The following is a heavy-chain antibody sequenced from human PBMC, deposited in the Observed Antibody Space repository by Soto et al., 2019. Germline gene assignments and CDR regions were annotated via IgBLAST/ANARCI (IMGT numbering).Heavy chain of an antibody. CDR3: AKEKDIVATIRLFFDY. D-gene: IGHD5-12*01. V-gene: IGHV3-23*01. CDR1: GFTFSTYA. Sequence: LRLSCAASGFTFSTYAMSWVRQAPRKGLEWVSAISSSGGSTYYADSVKGRFTISRDNSKNTLFLQMNSLRAEDTAVYYCAKEKDIVATIRLFFDYWGQGXPVTVSS. J-gene: IGHJ4*02. CDR2: ISSSGGST.